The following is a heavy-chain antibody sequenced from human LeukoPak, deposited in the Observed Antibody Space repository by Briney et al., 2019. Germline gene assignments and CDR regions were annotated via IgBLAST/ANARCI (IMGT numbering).Heavy chain of an antibody. D-gene: IGHD6-19*01. CDR2: ISAYNGNT. CDR1: GYTFTSYG. Sequence: PGASVKVSCKASGYTFTSYGISWVRQAPGQGLEGMGWISAYNGNTNYAQKLQGRVTMTTDTSTSTAYMELRSLRSDDTAVYYCAREARGLPGGSSGWYLLQHHWFDHWGQGTLVTVSS. J-gene: IGHJ5*02. V-gene: IGHV1-18*01. CDR3: AREARGLPGGSSGWYLLQHHWFDH.